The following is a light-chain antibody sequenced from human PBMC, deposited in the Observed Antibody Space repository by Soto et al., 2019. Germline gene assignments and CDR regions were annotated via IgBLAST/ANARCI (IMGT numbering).Light chain of an antibody. CDR3: CSYAGSREV. CDR2: EGS. V-gene: IGLV2-23*01. Sequence: QSALTQPASVSGSPGQSITISCTGTSSDVVSYNLVSWYQQHPGKAPKLMIYEGSKRPSGVSNRFSGSKSGNTASLTISGLQAEDEADYYCCSYAGSREVFGTGTKLTVL. CDR1: SSDVVSYNL. J-gene: IGLJ1*01.